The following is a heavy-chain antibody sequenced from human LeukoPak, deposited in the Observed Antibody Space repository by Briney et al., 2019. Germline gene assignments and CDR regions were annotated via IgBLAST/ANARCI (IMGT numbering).Heavy chain of an antibody. V-gene: IGHV3-74*01. D-gene: IGHD6-13*01. CDR2: IKYDGIER. CDR1: GFTFSSYW. CDR3: GRESVAAGLGH. J-gene: IGHJ4*02. Sequence: GGSLRLSCAASGFTFSSYWMHWVRQAPGKGLVWVARIKYDGIERGYADSVKGRFTISRDNARNTLYLQMNSLRAEDTAVYYCGRESVAAGLGHWGQGTLVTVST.